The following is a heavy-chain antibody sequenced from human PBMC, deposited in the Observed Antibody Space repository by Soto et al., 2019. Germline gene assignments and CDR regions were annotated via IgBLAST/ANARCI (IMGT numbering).Heavy chain of an antibody. Sequence: SETLSLTCTVSGGSISSYYWSWIRQPAGKGLEWIGRIYTSGSTNYNPSLKSRVTMSVDTSKNQFSQKLGSLTAADTSVYYCASTLYYYASSGDYDFWGQGTLVTVSS. V-gene: IGHV4-4*07. J-gene: IGHJ4*02. D-gene: IGHD3-22*01. CDR3: ASTLYYYASSGDYDF. CDR2: IYTSGST. CDR1: GGSISSYY.